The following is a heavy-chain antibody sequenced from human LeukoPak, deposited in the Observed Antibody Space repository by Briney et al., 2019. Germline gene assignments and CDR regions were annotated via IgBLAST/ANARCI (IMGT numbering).Heavy chain of an antibody. V-gene: IGHV4-59*12. J-gene: IGHJ4*02. CDR2: IYYSGTT. Sequence: SETLPLTCTVSGGSITNYYWSWIRQPPGKGLEWIGYIYYSGTTNYNPSLKSRVTMSVDTSKNQFSLKLSSVTAADTAVYYCAREGQQLANFDYWGQGTLVTVSS. D-gene: IGHD6-13*01. CDR1: GGSITNYY. CDR3: AREGQQLANFDY.